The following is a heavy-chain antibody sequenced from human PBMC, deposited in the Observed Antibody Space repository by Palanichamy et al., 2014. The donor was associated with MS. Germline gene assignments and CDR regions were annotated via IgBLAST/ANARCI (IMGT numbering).Heavy chain of an antibody. CDR3: ARGTAYCGGDCYPNDAFDI. V-gene: IGHV3-21*01. J-gene: IGHJ3*02. CDR2: IGSSRGYI. Sequence: EVQLVESGGGLVKPGGSLRLSCAASGFTFSNYSMNWVRQAPGKGLVWVSSIGSSRGYIYYADSVKGRFTISRDNAKKSLYLQMNSLRAEDTAVYYCARGTAYCGGDCYPNDAFDIWGQGTLVTVSS. CDR1: GFTFSNYS. D-gene: IGHD2-21*01.